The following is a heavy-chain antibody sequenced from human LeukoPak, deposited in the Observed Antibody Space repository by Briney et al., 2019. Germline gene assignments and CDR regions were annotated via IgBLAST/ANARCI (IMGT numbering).Heavy chain of an antibody. CDR3: ARGGGLSPLDY. D-gene: IGHD3-16*02. Sequence: ASVKVSCKASGYTFTSYYMHWVRQAPGQGLEWMGIINPSGGSTNYAQKFQGRVTITADKSTSTAYMELSSLRSEDTAVYYCARGGGLSPLDYWGQGTLVTVSS. V-gene: IGHV1-46*01. CDR1: GYTFTSYY. J-gene: IGHJ4*02. CDR2: INPSGGST.